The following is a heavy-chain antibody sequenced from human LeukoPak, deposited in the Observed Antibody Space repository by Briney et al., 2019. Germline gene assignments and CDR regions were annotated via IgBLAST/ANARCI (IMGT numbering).Heavy chain of an antibody. D-gene: IGHD5-18*01. Sequence: SVKVSCKASGGTFSNYAISWVRQAPGQGLEWMGGIIPIFGTANYAQKFQGRVTITTDESTSTAYMELSSLRSEDTAVYYCARDRDYGYLGDYWGQGTLVTVSS. J-gene: IGHJ4*02. V-gene: IGHV1-69*05. CDR2: IIPIFGTA. CDR3: ARDRDYGYLGDY. CDR1: GGTFSNYA.